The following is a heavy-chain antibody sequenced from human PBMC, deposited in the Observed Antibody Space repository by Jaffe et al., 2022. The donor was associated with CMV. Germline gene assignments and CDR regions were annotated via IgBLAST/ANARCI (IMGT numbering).Heavy chain of an antibody. CDR1: GFTFSDFS. J-gene: IGHJ4*02. CDR2: VSSSNRFI. Sequence: EVQLVESGGGLVKPGGSLRLSCAASGFTFSDFSMNWVRQAPGKGLEWVSSVSSSNRFILYADSVRGRFTVSRDNAKNSLSLEMNSLRAEDTAVFFCARGVPAASGRYYFDFWGPGTLVTVSS. CDR3: ARGVPAASGRYYFDF. V-gene: IGHV3-21*01. D-gene: IGHD2-2*01.